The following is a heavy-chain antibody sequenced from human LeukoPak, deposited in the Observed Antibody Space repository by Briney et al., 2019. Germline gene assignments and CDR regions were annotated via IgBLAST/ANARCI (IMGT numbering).Heavy chain of an antibody. J-gene: IGHJ4*02. CDR1: GDSISSGDSY. Sequence: SETLSLTCNVSGDSISSGDSYWSWIRQRPGKGLEWIGYIYHSGTTYYNPTLKSRVIISVDTSENQFSLRLTSVTAADTAVYYCARDSSMTAVPFDYWGRGALVTVSS. CDR2: IYHSGTT. D-gene: IGHD4-17*01. V-gene: IGHV4-31*03. CDR3: ARDSSMTAVPFDY.